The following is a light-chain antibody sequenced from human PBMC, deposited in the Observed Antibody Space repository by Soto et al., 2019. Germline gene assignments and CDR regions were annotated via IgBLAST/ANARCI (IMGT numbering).Light chain of an antibody. Sequence: QSALTQPPSASGTPGQRVTISCSGSSSNIGSNYVYWYQQLPGTAPKLLIYRNNQRPSGVPDRFSGSKSGTSASLAISGLRSEDEADYYCAALDDSLSGVVFGGGTKLTVL. CDR2: RNN. V-gene: IGLV1-47*01. J-gene: IGLJ2*01. CDR3: AALDDSLSGVV. CDR1: SSNIGSNY.